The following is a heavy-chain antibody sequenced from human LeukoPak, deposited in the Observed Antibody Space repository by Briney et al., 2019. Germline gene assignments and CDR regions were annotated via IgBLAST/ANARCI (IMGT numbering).Heavy chain of an antibody. V-gene: IGHV4-4*07. D-gene: IGHD5-24*01. J-gene: IGHJ4*02. CDR1: GGSITSYY. CDR2: IYTSGTT. Sequence: SETLSLTCTVSGGSITSYYWSWIRQPAGKGLEWIGRIYTSGTTNYNPSLKSRVNMSVDKSKNQFSLKLNSVTAAATAVYYCARDGWIGYNQFDYWGQGTLVTVSS. CDR3: ARDGWIGYNQFDY.